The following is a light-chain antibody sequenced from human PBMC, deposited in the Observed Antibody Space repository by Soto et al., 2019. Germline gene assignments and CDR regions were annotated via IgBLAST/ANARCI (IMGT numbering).Light chain of an antibody. J-gene: IGKJ2*01. CDR1: QTISTY. CDR2: AAS. Sequence: DIQMTQSPSSLSAAVGDRVTITCRASQTISTYLNWYQQKPGKAPKLLIYAASSLQSGVTSRFTGSGSGTAFTLTLSSLQPEDFATYCCQQSHGIPYTFGQGTKLDIK. V-gene: IGKV1-39*01. CDR3: QQSHGIPYT.